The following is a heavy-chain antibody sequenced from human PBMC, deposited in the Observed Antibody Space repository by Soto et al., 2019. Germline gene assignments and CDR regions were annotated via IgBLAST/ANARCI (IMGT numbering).Heavy chain of an antibody. V-gene: IGHV4-39*01. J-gene: IGHJ4*02. CDR1: GDSINSDNYY. CDR2: IYYRGNT. CDR3: ARLEGLATISYYFDY. D-gene: IGHD3-9*01. Sequence: SETLSLTCSVSGDSINSDNYYWGWIRQPPGKGLEWIGSIYYRGNTYYNPSLKTRVTISLDKSKSQFSLKLNSVTAADSAVYFCARLEGLATISYYFDYWGQGTLVTVSS.